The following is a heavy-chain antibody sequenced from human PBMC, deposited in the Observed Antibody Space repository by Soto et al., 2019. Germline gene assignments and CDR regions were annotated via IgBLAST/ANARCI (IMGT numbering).Heavy chain of an antibody. CDR2: ISSSSSYI. CDR1: GFTFSSYS. V-gene: IGHV3-21*01. Sequence: EVQLVESGGGLVKPGGSLRLSCAASGFTFSSYSMNWVRQAPGKGLEWVSSISSSSSYIYYADSVKGRFTISRDNAKNSLYLQMNSLRAEDTAVYYCARGGYDFWSGFTTIYYYYYGMDVWGQGTTVTVSS. CDR3: ARGGYDFWSGFTTIYYYYYGMDV. D-gene: IGHD3-3*01. J-gene: IGHJ6*02.